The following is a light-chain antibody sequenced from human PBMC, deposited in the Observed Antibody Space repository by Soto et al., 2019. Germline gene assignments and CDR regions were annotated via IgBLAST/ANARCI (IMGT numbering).Light chain of an antibody. J-gene: IGKJ1*01. V-gene: IGKV3-20*01. CDR1: QSISSSN. Sequence: EIVLTQSPGTLSLSPGERATLSCRASQSISSSNLVWYQQKPGQAPRLLIYGASSRATGIPDRFSGSGSGTDFTLTISSLEPEDVAVYFCHHCGGSQPFGQGPKVETK. CDR2: GAS. CDR3: HHCGGSQP.